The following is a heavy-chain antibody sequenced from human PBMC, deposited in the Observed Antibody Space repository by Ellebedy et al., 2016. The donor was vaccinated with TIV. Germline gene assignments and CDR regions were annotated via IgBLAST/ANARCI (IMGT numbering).Heavy chain of an antibody. CDR1: GGSISSSSYY. D-gene: IGHD4-23*01. V-gene: IGHV4-39*01. CDR3: ARAVGGWFDP. CDR2: IYYSGST. Sequence: MPGGSLRLSCTVSGGSISSSSYYWGWIRQPPGKGLEWIGSIYYSGSTYYNPSLKSRVTISVDTSKNQFSLKLSSVTAADTAVYYCARAVGGWFDPWGQGTLVTVSS. J-gene: IGHJ5*02.